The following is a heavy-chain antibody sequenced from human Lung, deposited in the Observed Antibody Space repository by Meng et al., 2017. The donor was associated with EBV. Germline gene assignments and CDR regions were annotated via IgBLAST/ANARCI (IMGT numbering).Heavy chain of an antibody. V-gene: IGHV7-4-1*02. CDR3: ARGGNFDP. J-gene: IGHJ5*02. Sequence: VRSGKTGCELKHPWASVKLCCKASGHTFSNYTITWVPQAHGRGLEWMGWISTNTGTPTYTQGFTGRFIFSLDTSVSTAYLQISSLKAEDTAVYYCARGGNFDPWGQGTLVTVSS. CDR2: ISTNTGTP. D-gene: IGHD2/OR15-2a*01. CDR1: GHTFSNYT.